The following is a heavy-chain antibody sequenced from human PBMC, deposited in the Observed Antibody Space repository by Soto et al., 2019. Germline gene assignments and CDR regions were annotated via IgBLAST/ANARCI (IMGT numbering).Heavy chain of an antibody. V-gene: IGHV3-11*06. CDR1: GFTFSDHD. J-gene: IGHJ5*02. CDR2: SSNSGSFT. Sequence: PGGSLRLSCAASGFTFSDHDMSWIRQGPGKGLEWIGYSSNSGSFTRYADSVKGRFSISRDNAKNSLSLQINSLRGDDTAIYYCVRSGHNYNIRESWGQGT. CDR3: VRSGHNYNIRES. D-gene: IGHD3-9*01.